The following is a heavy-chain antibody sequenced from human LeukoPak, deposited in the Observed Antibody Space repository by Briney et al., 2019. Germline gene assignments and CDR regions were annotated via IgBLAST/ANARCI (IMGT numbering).Heavy chain of an antibody. CDR1: GFTFKNYA. CDR3: AKCVSIVLMVYASDY. Sequence: GGSLRLSCAASGFTFKNYAMNWVRQSPGQGLEWVSTISGDAVTSWYADSVKGRFTVSRDNSKNIVFLQMNSLRAEDTAVYYCAKCVSIVLMVYASDYWGQGTLVTVSS. D-gene: IGHD2-8*01. V-gene: IGHV3-23*01. CDR2: ISGDAVTS. J-gene: IGHJ4*02.